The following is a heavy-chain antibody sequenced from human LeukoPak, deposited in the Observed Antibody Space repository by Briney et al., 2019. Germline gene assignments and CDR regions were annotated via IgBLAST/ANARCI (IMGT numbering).Heavy chain of an antibody. CDR3: ARDFRNPGKQNWFDP. V-gene: IGHV4-59*01. Sequence: PSETLSLTCTVSGGSTSSYYWSWIRQPPGKGLEWIGYIYYSGSTNYNPSLKSRVTISVDTSKNQFSLKLSSVTAADTAVYYCARDFRNPGKQNWFDPWGQGTLVTVSS. CDR1: GGSTSSYY. D-gene: IGHD1-14*01. J-gene: IGHJ5*02. CDR2: IYYSGST.